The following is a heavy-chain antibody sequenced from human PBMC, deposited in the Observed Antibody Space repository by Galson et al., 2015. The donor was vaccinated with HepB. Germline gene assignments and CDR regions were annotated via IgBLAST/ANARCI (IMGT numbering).Heavy chain of an antibody. CDR1: GFTFSSYG. Sequence: SLRLSCAASGFTFSSYGMHWVRQAPGKGLEWVAVIWYDGSNKYYADSVKGRFTISRDNSKNTLYLQMNSLRAKDTAVYYCAREGYSYGYPYYYYYYGMDVWGQGTTVTVSS. J-gene: IGHJ6*02. CDR2: IWYDGSNK. V-gene: IGHV3-33*01. CDR3: AREGYSYGYPYYYYYYGMDV. D-gene: IGHD5-18*01.